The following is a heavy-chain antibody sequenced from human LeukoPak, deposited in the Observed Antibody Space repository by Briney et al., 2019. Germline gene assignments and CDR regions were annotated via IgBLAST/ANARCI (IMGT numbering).Heavy chain of an antibody. D-gene: IGHD2-2*01. CDR3: ARVVVVPAAIYYYGMDV. J-gene: IGHJ6*02. CDR1: GFTFSSYS. CDR2: ISSSSSYI. Sequence: GVSLRLSCAASGFTFSSYSMNWVRQAPGKGLEWVSSISSSSSYIYYADSVKGRFTISRDNAKNSLYLQMSSLRAEDTAVYYCARVVVVPAAIYYYGMDVWGQGTTVTVSS. V-gene: IGHV3-21*01.